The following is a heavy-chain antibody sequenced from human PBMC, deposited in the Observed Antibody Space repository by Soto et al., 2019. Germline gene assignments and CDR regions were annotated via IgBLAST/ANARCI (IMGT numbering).Heavy chain of an antibody. Sequence: VGSLRLSCAASGFTFSSYGMHWVRQAPGKGLEWVAVISYDGSNKYYADSVKGRFTISRDNSKNTLYLQMNSLRAEDTAVYYCAKEAAAGGYYYYYYGMDVWGQGTTVNVSS. CDR3: AKEAAAGGYYYYYYGMDV. CDR1: GFTFSSYG. J-gene: IGHJ6*02. V-gene: IGHV3-30*18. CDR2: ISYDGSNK. D-gene: IGHD6-13*01.